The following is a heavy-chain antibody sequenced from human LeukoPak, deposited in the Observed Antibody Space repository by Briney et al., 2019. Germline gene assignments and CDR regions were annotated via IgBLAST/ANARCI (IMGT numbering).Heavy chain of an antibody. Sequence: SGTLSLTCAVSGGSISTNNWWTWIRQPPGKGLERIGEIYHTGNTNYNPSLKSRVTISIDKSKNQFSLKLSSVTAADTAVYYCARDPGGGYKDDALDIWGQGTMVTVSS. D-gene: IGHD3-16*01. CDR3: ARDPGGGYKDDALDI. V-gene: IGHV4-4*02. CDR1: GGSISTNNW. CDR2: IYHTGNT. J-gene: IGHJ3*02.